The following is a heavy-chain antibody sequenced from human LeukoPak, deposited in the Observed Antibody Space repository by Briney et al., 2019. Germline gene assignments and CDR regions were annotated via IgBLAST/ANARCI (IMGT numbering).Heavy chain of an antibody. CDR1: GGSISSSNW. J-gene: IGHJ6*04. Sequence: PSGTLSLTCAVSGGSISSSNWWSWVRQPPGKGLEWIGETFHSGSTNYNPSLQSRVTISVDESKNQFSLKLSSVTAADTAVYYCARNQMTTVTGFYYYGMDVWGKGTTVTVSS. V-gene: IGHV4-4*02. D-gene: IGHD4-17*01. CDR2: TFHSGST. CDR3: ARNQMTTVTGFYYYGMDV.